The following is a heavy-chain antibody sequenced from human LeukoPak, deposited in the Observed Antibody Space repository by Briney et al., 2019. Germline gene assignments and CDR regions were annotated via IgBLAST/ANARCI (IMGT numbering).Heavy chain of an antibody. V-gene: IGHV3-23*01. CDR1: GFTFSSYA. J-gene: IGHJ4*02. D-gene: IGHD4-17*01. CDR3: AKSYGDYLGYFDS. Sequence: GGSLRLSCAASGFTFSSYAMSWVRQAPGKGLEWVSVISNSAGSTFYADSVKGRFTISRDKSKNTLFLQMNSLRAEDTAVYYCAKSYGDYLGYFDSWGQGTLVTVSS. CDR2: ISNSAGST.